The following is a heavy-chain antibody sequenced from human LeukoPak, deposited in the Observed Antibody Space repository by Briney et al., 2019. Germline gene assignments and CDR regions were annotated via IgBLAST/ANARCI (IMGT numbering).Heavy chain of an antibody. V-gene: IGHV3-66*01. CDR1: GVTVSSNY. J-gene: IGHJ4*02. CDR2: IGSGAST. Sequence: PGGSLRLSCAASGVTVSSNYMSWVRHAPGEGLELSYVIGSGASTYYADSVKGRFTISRDNSKNTLYLQMNSLRAEDTAVYYCARERYGGNSGVDYWGQGTLVTVSS. D-gene: IGHD4-23*01. CDR3: ARERYGGNSGVDY.